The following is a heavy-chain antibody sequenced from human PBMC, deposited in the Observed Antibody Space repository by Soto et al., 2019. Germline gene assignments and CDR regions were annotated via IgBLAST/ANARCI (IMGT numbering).Heavy chain of an antibody. CDR3: AKDRIPQPRLYGLDV. V-gene: IGHV3-9*01. D-gene: IGHD2-2*01. CDR2: ISWNSGSL. Sequence: EVQLVESGGGLVQPGRSLRLSCAASGFTFDAYAMHWVRQVPGKGLEWVPGISWNSGSLGYADSVKGRFTISRDNAKKSIYLDMYSLRAEDTVLYYCAKDRIPQPRLYGLDVGGQGTTVTVSS. J-gene: IGHJ6*02. CDR1: GFTFDAYA.